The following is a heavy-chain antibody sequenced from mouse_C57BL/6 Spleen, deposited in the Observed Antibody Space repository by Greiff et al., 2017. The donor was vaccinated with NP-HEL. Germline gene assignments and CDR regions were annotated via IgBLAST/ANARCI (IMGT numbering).Heavy chain of an antibody. CDR1: GYTFTSYW. V-gene: IGHV1-72*01. CDR3: ARDGSRDWYFDV. Sequence: QVQLQQPGAELVKPGASVKLSCKASGYTFTSYWMHWVKQRPGRGLEWIGRIDPHSGGTKYNEKFKSKATLTVDKPSSTAYMQLSSLTSEDSAVYYCARDGSRDWYFDVWGTGTTVTVSS. D-gene: IGHD1-1*01. J-gene: IGHJ1*03. CDR2: IDPHSGGT.